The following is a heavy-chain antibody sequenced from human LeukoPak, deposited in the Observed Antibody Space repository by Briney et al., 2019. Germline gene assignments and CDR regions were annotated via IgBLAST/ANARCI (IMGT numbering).Heavy chain of an antibody. Sequence: PSETLSLTCTVSGGSTSSYYWSWIRQPPGKGLEWIGYIYYSGSTNYNPSLKSRVTISVDTSKNQFSLKLSSVTAADTAVYYCARVADRIYYYYYMDVWGKGTTVTVSS. V-gene: IGHV4-59*01. CDR1: GGSTSSYY. D-gene: IGHD6-6*01. CDR2: IYYSGST. J-gene: IGHJ6*03. CDR3: ARVADRIYYYYYMDV.